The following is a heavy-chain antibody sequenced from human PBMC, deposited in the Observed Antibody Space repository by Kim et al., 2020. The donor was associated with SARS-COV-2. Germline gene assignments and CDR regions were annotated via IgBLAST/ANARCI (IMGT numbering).Heavy chain of an antibody. V-gene: IGHV5-51*01. Sequence: GESLKISCKGSGYSYTSYWIGWVRQMPGKGLEWMGIIYPGDSDTRYSPSFQGQVTISADKSISTAYLQWSSLKASDTAMYYCARQSDVEMATITCFDYWGQGTLVTVSS. D-gene: IGHD5-12*01. J-gene: IGHJ4*02. CDR1: GYSYTSYW. CDR3: ARQSDVEMATITCFDY. CDR2: IYPGDSDT.